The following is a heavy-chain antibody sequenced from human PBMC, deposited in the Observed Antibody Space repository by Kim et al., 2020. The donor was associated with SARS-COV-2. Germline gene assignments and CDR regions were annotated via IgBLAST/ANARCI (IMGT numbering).Heavy chain of an antibody. D-gene: IGHD3-10*01. Sequence: SETLSLTCTVSGGSISSSSYYWGWIRQPPGKGLEWIGSIYYSGSTYYNPSLKSRVTISVDTSKNQFSLKLSSVTAADTAVYYCARAGEKYYYGSGNNWFDPWGQGTLVTVSS. CDR3: ARAGEKYYYGSGNNWFDP. V-gene: IGHV4-39*07. J-gene: IGHJ5*02. CDR1: GGSISSSSYY. CDR2: IYYSGST.